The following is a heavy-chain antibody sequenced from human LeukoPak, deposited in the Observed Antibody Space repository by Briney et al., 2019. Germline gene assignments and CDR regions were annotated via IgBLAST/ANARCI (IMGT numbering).Heavy chain of an antibody. CDR3: ARQNGSSRRYSSSWYANY. CDR2: IYYSGST. J-gene: IGHJ4*02. V-gene: IGHV4-30-4*08. D-gene: IGHD6-13*01. CDR1: GGSISSGDYY. Sequence: PSETLSLTCTVSGGSISSGDYYWSWIRQPPGKGLEWIGYIYYSGSTYYNPSLKSRVTISVDTSKNQFSLKLSSVTAADTAVYYCARQNGSSRRYSSSWYANYWGQGTLVTVSS.